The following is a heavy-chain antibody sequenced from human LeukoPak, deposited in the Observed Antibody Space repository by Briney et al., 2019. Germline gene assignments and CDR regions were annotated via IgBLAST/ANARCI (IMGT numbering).Heavy chain of an antibody. Sequence: ASVKVSCKASGYTFTSYYMHWVRQAPGQGLEWMGIINPSGGSTTYAQKFQGRVTMTRDTSTSTVSMELSSLRSEDTAVYYCAREGPGSSGYYYNNWIDPWGQGTLVTVSS. CDR2: INPSGGST. CDR3: AREGPGSSGYYYNNWIDP. CDR1: GYTFTSYY. D-gene: IGHD3-22*01. V-gene: IGHV1-46*01. J-gene: IGHJ5*02.